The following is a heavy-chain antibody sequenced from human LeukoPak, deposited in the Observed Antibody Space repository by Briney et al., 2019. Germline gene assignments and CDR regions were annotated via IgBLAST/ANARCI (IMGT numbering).Heavy chain of an antibody. CDR1: GGSIGNFF. J-gene: IGHJ3*02. Sequence: SETLSLTCTVSGGSIGNFFWSWIRQSPGEGLEWIGFIYENGRTSYNPSLKSRVTISVDTSKNQFSLRLNSVTAADTAVYFCAKSGPAAGRPDAFDIWGQGTMVTVS. CDR2: IYENGRT. CDR3: AKSGPAAGRPDAFDI. D-gene: IGHD2-2*01. V-gene: IGHV4-59*12.